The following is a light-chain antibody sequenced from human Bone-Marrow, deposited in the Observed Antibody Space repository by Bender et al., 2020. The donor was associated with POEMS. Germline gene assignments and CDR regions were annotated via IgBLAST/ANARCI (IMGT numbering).Light chain of an antibody. CDR3: QAWDSSTAD. CDR1: KLGDQY. V-gene: IGLV3-1*01. J-gene: IGLJ2*01. CDR2: QDN. Sequence: SYELTQPPAVSVSPGQTASITCSGDKLGDQYTSWYQQKPGQSPVVVIYQDNMRPSGIPERFSGSNSGNTATLTISGTQAMDEADYYCQAWDSSTADFGGGTKLTVL.